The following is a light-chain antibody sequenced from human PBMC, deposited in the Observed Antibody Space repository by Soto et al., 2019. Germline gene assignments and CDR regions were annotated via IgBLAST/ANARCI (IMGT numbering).Light chain of an antibody. J-gene: IGKJ4*01. CDR3: QQHTNWPLT. Sequence: EIVLTQSPATLSLSPGERATLSCRASQSVSSYLAWYHQKHGQAPRLLLYDASNRATGIPARFIGSGSGTDFTLTISRLEPEDFAVYYCQQHTNWPLTFGGGTKVEIK. CDR1: QSVSSY. V-gene: IGKV3-11*01. CDR2: DAS.